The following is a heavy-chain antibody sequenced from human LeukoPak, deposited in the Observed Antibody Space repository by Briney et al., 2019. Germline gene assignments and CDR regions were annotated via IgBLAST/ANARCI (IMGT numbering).Heavy chain of an antibody. V-gene: IGHV3-23*01. CDR2: ISGSGGST. CDR3: AKDVPMAYYYMDV. CDR1: GFTFSSYA. D-gene: IGHD5-24*01. J-gene: IGHJ6*03. Sequence: GGSLRLSCAASGFTFSSYAMSWVRQAPGEGLEWVSAISGSGGSTYYADSVKGRFTISKDNSKNTLYLQMNSLRAEDTAVYYCAKDVPMAYYYMDVWGKGTTVTVSS.